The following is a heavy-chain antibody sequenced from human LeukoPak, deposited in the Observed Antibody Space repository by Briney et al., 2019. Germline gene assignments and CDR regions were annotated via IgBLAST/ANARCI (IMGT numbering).Heavy chain of an antibody. D-gene: IGHD3-10*01. CDR1: GFTLSNYW. Sequence: GGSLRLSCAASGFTLSNYWMSCVRQAPGKGLEWVANIKQDGSEKYYVDSVKGRFTISRDNSKNTLYLQVNSLRAEDTAVYYIARNVRGGGSDYWGQGTLVTVSS. CDR3: ARNVRGGGSDY. V-gene: IGHV3-7*02. CDR2: IKQDGSEK. J-gene: IGHJ4*02.